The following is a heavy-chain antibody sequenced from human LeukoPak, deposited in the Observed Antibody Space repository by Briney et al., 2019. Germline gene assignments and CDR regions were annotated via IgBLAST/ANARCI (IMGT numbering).Heavy chain of an antibody. V-gene: IGHV4-34*01. J-gene: IGHJ4*02. D-gene: IGHD4-17*01. CDR2: INHSGST. CDR3: AGDYGDYFDY. Sequence: SETLSLTCAVYGGSFSGYYWSWIRQPPEKGLEWIGEINHSGSTNYNPSLKSRVTISVDTSKNQFSLKLSSVTAADTAVYYCAGDYGDYFDYWGQGTLVTVSS. CDR1: GGSFSGYY.